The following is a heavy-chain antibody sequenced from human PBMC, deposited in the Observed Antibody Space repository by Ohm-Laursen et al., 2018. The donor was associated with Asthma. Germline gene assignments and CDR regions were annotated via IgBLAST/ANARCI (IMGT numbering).Heavy chain of an antibody. D-gene: IGHD3-3*01. Sequence: GSLRLSCAASGFTFSNAWMNWVRQAPGKGLEWLGRVKSKTDGGTTDYTAPVKGRFTISRDDSKNTLYLQMNSLKTEDTAGYYCTTDILVFGVATPRVWGQGTLVTVSS. J-gene: IGHJ4*02. CDR2: VKSKTDGGTT. V-gene: IGHV3-15*01. CDR3: TTDILVFGVATPRV. CDR1: GFTFSNAW.